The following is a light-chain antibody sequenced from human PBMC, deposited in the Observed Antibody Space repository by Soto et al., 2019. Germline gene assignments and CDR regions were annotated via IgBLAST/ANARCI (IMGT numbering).Light chain of an antibody. CDR3: QQYNNLPYT. CDR1: QSVSSN. CDR2: GAS. Sequence: EIVITQSPATLSVSPGVRATLSCRASQSVSSNLAWYQQKPGQAPRLLIYGASTRATGLPARFSGSGSGTEFTLTISSLQSEDFAVYYCQQYNNLPYTFGQGTKVDIK. V-gene: IGKV3-15*01. J-gene: IGKJ2*01.